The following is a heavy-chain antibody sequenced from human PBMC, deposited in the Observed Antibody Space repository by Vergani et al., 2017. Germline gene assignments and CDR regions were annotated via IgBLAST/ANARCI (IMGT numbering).Heavy chain of an antibody. V-gene: IGHV3-30*18. CDR3: AKDHLYSNYSPYY. CDR1: GFTFSSYG. Sequence: QVQLVESGGGVVQPGRSLRLSCAASGFTFSSYGMHWVRQAPGKGLEWVAVISYDGSNKYYADSVKGRFTISRDNSKNTLYLQMNSLRAEDTAVYYCAKDHLYSNYSPYYWGQGTLVTVSS. D-gene: IGHD4-11*01. CDR2: ISYDGSNK. J-gene: IGHJ4*02.